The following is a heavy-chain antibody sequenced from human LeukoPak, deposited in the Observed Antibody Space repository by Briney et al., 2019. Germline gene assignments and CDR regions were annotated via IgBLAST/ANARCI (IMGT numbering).Heavy chain of an antibody. CDR1: GFTVSSNY. V-gene: IGHV3-53*01. CDR2: IYSGGST. Sequence: PGGSLRLSCAASGFTVSSNYMSWVRQAPGKGLEWVSVIYSGGSTYYADSVKGRFTISRDNAKNSLYQQMNSLRAEDTALYHCARVGCSGGSCYSTYYFDYWGQGTLVTVSS. J-gene: IGHJ4*02. CDR3: ARVGCSGGSCYSTYYFDY. D-gene: IGHD2-15*01.